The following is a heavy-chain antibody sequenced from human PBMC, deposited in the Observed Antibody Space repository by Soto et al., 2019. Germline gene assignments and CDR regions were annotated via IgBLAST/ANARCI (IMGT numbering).Heavy chain of an antibody. V-gene: IGHV3-23*01. J-gene: IGHJ4*02. CDR1: GFTFSSYA. CDR3: AKDQYSSGWYQNY. CDR2: ISGSGGST. D-gene: IGHD6-19*01. Sequence: EVQLLESGGGLVQPGGSLRLSCAASGFTFSSYAMSWVRQAPGKGLEWVSAISGSGGSTCYADSVKGRFTISRDNSKNTLYLQMNSLRAEDTAVYYCAKDQYSSGWYQNYWGQGTLVTVSS.